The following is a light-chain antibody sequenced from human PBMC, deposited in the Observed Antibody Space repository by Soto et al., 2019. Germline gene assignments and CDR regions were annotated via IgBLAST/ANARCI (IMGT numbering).Light chain of an antibody. CDR3: SSYTSSSTLEV. CDR1: SSDVGGYNY. Sequence: QSALTQPASVSGSPGQXXTXXCTGTSSDVGGYNYVSWYQQHPGKAPKLMIYEVSNRPSGVSNRFSGSKSGNTASLTISGLQAEDEADYYCSSYTSSSTLEVFGTGTKVTVL. CDR2: EVS. V-gene: IGLV2-14*01. J-gene: IGLJ1*01.